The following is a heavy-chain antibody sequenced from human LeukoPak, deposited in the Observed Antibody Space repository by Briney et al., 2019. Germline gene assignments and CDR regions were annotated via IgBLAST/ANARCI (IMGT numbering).Heavy chain of an antibody. Sequence: SETLSLTCTVSGASISSYYWSWIRQPPGKGLEWIGYVYYSGSTNYNPSLKSRVTISVDTSKNQFSLNLSSVTAADTAVYYCAKMSDYWGQGPLVTVSS. J-gene: IGHJ4*01. CDR1: GASISSYY. V-gene: IGHV4-59*01. CDR2: VYYSGST. CDR3: AKMSDY.